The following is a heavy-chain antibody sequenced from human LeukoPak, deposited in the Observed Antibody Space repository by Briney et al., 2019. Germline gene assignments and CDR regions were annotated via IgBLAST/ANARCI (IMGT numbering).Heavy chain of an antibody. CDR2: IKQDGSEK. CDR3: ARDSSSGWYNWFDP. J-gene: IGHJ5*02. D-gene: IGHD6-19*01. V-gene: IGHV3-7*01. CDR1: GFTFSSYW. Sequence: PGGSLRLSCAASGFTFSSYWMSWVRQAPGKGPEWVANIKQDGSEKYYVDSVKGRFTISRDNAKNSLYLQMNSLRAEDTAVYYCARDSSSGWYNWFDPWGQGTLVTVSS.